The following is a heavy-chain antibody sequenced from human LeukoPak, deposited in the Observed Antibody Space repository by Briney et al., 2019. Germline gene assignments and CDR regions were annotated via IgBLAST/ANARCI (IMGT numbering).Heavy chain of an antibody. D-gene: IGHD3-16*02. J-gene: IGHJ3*02. V-gene: IGHV4-59*01. CDR2: IYSSGST. CDR3: ARDYSYTAFDI. Sequence: SETLSLTCTVSGGSISSYYWSWIRQPPGKGLEWIGYIYSSGSTTYNPSLKSRITISVDTSMNQFSLRLTSVTAADTAVYYCARDYSYTAFDIWGQGTMVTVSS. CDR1: GGSISSYY.